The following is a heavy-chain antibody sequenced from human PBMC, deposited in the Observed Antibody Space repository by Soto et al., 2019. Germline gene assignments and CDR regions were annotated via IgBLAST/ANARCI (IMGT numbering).Heavy chain of an antibody. V-gene: IGHV3-33*01. CDR1: GFTFSSYG. J-gene: IGHJ6*02. CDR2: IWYDGSNK. D-gene: IGHD6-25*01. CDR3: ARDRNEPHSSGRGENYYYYGMDV. Sequence: QVQLVESGGGVVQPGRSLRLSCAASGFTFSSYGMHWVRQAPGKGLEWVAVIWYDGSNKYYADSVKGRFTISRDNSKNTLYLQMNSLRAEDAAVYYCARDRNEPHSSGRGENYYYYGMDVWGQGTTVTVSS.